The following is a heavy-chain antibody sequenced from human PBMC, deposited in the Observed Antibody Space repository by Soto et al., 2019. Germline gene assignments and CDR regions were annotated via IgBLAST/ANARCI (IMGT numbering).Heavy chain of an antibody. CDR1: GFTFSSYA. J-gene: IGHJ4*02. Sequence: EVQLVESGGGLVQPGGSLRLSCAASGFTFSSYAMNWVRQAPGKGLEWVSYISSSSGNKYYADSVKGRFTISRDNAKNSLYLQMNSLRAEDTAGYYCAIEGGDYYGSGTLDWGQGTLVTVSS. CDR2: ISSSSGNK. D-gene: IGHD3-10*01. CDR3: AIEGGDYYGSGTLD. V-gene: IGHV3-48*01.